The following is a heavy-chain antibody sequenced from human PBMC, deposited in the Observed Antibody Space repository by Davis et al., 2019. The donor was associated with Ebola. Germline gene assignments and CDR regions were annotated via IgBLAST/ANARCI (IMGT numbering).Heavy chain of an antibody. V-gene: IGHV1-69*06. J-gene: IGHJ6*02. CDR2: IILIFGTA. Sequence: AASVKVSCKASGGTFSSYAISWVRQAPGQGLEWMGGIILIFGTANYAQKFQGRVTITADKSTSTAYMELSSLRSEDTAVYYCAISAYYYYYGMDVWGQGTTVTVSS. CDR1: GGTFSSYA. CDR3: AISAYYYYYGMDV.